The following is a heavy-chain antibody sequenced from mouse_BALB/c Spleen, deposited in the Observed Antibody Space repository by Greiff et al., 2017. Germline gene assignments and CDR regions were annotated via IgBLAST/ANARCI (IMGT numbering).Heavy chain of an antibody. D-gene: IGHD2-4*01. J-gene: IGHJ3*01. CDR1: GYTFSSYW. V-gene: IGHV1S126*01. Sequence: QVQLKESGAELMKPGASVKISCKATGYTFSSYWIEWVKQRPGQGLEWIGAIDTSDSYTSYNQKFKGKATLTVDESSSTAYMQLSSLTSEDSAVYYCARSGDYGAWFAYWGQGTLVTVSA. CDR2: IDTSDSYT. CDR3: ARSGDYGAWFAY.